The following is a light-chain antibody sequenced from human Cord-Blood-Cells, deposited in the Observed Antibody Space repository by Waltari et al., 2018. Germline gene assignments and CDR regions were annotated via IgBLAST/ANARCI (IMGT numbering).Light chain of an antibody. Sequence: EIVLTQSTGTLYLSQGERATLSCRPSQSVSSNDLARYQQKPGQAPRLHIYGASSRTTGIPDRFSGSGSGTDFTLTISRLEPEDVAVYYCQQYGSSPWTCGQGTKVEI. CDR1: QSVSSND. V-gene: IGKV3-20*01. J-gene: IGKJ1*01. CDR3: QQYGSSPWT. CDR2: GAS.